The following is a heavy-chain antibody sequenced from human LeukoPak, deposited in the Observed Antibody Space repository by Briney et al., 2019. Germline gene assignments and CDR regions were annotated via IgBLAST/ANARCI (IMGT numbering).Heavy chain of an antibody. CDR3: ARGGMTTQPPIDY. J-gene: IGHJ4*02. CDR1: GGSFSGYY. CDR2: INHSGST. V-gene: IGHV4-34*01. D-gene: IGHD4-11*01. Sequence: SETLSLTCAVYGGSFSGYYWSWIRQPPGKGLEWIGEINHSGSTNYNPSLRSRVTISVDTSKNQFSLKLSSVTAADTAVYYCARGGMTTQPPIDYWGQGTLVTVSS.